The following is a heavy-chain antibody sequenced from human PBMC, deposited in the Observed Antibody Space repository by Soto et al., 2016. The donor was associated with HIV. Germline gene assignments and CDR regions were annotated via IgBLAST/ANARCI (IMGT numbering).Heavy chain of an antibody. CDR2: ISSSSSFI. J-gene: IGHJ6*03. D-gene: IGHD1-26*01. CDR1: GFTFSNYN. V-gene: IGHV3-21*06. CDR3: ARAPRGSYYYYYMDV. Sequence: EVQLVESGEAWSSLGSLRLSCAASGFTFSNYNMNWVRQAPGKGLEWVSSISSSSSFIYYADSVKGRFTISRDNAKNSLYLQMNSLRAEDTAVYYCARAPRGSYYYYYMDVWGKGPRSPSP.